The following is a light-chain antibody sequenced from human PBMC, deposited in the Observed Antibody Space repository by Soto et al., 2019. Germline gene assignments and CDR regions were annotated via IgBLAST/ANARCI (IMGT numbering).Light chain of an antibody. V-gene: IGKV3-15*01. CDR3: QQYNNWPYS. Sequence: EITMTQFPAILPASLDGRAILSCTAAQDVTTNFPWYHLRRGQPPRLLIYDISTRAPGVPARFSGSGSGTEFTLTISGLQSEDFALYFCQQYNNWPYSLGPGTRLEIK. J-gene: IGKJ5*01. CDR1: QDVTTN. CDR2: DIS.